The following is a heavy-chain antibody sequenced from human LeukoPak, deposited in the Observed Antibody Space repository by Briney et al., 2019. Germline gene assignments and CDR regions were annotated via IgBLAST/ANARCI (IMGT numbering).Heavy chain of an antibody. D-gene: IGHD6-13*01. V-gene: IGHV5-51*01. CDR1: GYNFPIYW. CDR2: IYPDDSNT. Sequence: GESLKISCQGSGYNFPIYWIGWVRQMPGQGLEWMGIIYPDDSNTIYGPSFQGQVAISADKSINTAYLEWSSLKASDTAIYYCARQGAAGKYYYYYMDVWGKGTTVTVSS. CDR3: ARQGAAGKYYYYYMDV. J-gene: IGHJ6*03.